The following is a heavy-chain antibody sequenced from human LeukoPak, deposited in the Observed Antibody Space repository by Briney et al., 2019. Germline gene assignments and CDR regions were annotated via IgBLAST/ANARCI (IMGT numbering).Heavy chain of an antibody. Sequence: SETLSLTCTVSSGSMNSYYWSWLRQPPGKGLMWIGYIYNSGSTNYNPPLKSRVTMSVDTSQTQFSLKLSSVTAADTAVYFCARGRSIGARRGAFDIWGQGTMVSVSS. CDR2: IYNSGST. D-gene: IGHD6-6*01. V-gene: IGHV4-59*01. CDR1: SGSMNSYY. CDR3: ARGRSIGARRGAFDI. J-gene: IGHJ3*02.